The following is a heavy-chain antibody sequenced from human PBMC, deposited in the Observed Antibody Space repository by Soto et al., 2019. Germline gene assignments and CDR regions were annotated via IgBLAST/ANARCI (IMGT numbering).Heavy chain of an antibody. CDR3: ARDINAIPLDI. D-gene: IGHD1-20*01. J-gene: IGHJ6*02. V-gene: IGHV3-21*01. Sequence: GGSLRLSCAASGFTFSSYYMNWVRQAPGKGLEWVSSISSSTSYIYYADSVKGRFTISRDNAKNSLYLQMNSLRAEDTAVYYCARDINAIPLDIWGQGTTVTVSS. CDR2: ISSSTSYI. CDR1: GFTFSSYY.